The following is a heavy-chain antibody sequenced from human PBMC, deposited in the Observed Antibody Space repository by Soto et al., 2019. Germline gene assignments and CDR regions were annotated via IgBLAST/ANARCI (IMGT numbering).Heavy chain of an antibody. CDR1: GGSISSSGYY. CDR2: IYYSGST. V-gene: IGHV4-39*01. Sequence: PSETLSLTCTVSGGSISSSGYYWGWIRQPPGKGLEWIGSIYYSGSTYYNPSLKSRVTISVDTSKNQFSLKLSSVTAADTAVYYCARLGSDGDSVDYWGQGTLVTVS. D-gene: IGHD4-17*01. CDR3: ARLGSDGDSVDY. J-gene: IGHJ4*02.